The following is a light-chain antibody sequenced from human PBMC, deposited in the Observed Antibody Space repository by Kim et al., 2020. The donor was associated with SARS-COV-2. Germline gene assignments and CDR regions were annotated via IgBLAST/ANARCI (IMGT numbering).Light chain of an antibody. J-gene: IGKJ1*01. CDR3: QQYSSYPWT. Sequence: ASVGDRVTITCRASQSVSGWLAWYQQKPGKAPKLLIYDASSLESGVPSRFSGSGSGTEFTLTISSLQPDDFATYYCQQYSSYPWTFGQGTKVDIK. CDR1: QSVSGW. CDR2: DAS. V-gene: IGKV1-5*01.